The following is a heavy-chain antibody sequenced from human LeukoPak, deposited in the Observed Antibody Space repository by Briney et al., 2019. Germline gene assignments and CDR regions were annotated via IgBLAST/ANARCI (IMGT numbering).Heavy chain of an antibody. CDR2: ISYDGSNK. Sequence: GRSVRLFCAASGFTFSSYGMHGVRQAPAKGLEGVAVISYDGSNKYYADSVKGRFTIYRDNPKNTLYLQMNSMRAEDTAVYYCAKGDVAYYDFLPDYGMDVWGQGTTVTVSS. CDR1: GFTFSSYG. D-gene: IGHD3-3*01. J-gene: IGHJ6*02. CDR3: AKGDVAYYDFLPDYGMDV. V-gene: IGHV3-30*18.